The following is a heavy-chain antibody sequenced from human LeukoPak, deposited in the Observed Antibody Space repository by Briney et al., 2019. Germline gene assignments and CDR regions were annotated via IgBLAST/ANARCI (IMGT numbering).Heavy chain of an antibody. CDR1: GGSVSSGSYY. Sequence: SETLSLTCTVSGGSVSSGSYYWSWIRQPPGKGLEWIGYIYYSGSTNYNPSLKSRVTISVDTSKNQFSLMLSSVTAADTAVYYCARNSDFSFDYWGQGTLVTVSS. V-gene: IGHV4-61*01. D-gene: IGHD3-3*01. J-gene: IGHJ4*02. CDR3: ARNSDFSFDY. CDR2: IYYSGST.